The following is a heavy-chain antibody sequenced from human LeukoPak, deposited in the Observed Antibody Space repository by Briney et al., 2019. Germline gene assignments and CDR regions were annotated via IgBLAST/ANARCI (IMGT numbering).Heavy chain of an antibody. J-gene: IGHJ4*02. CDR2: ISYDGSDK. CDR1: GFTYKNYG. CDR3: AKGVSTGWSFDS. V-gene: IGHV3-30*02. D-gene: IGHD6-19*01. Sequence: PGGSLRLSCAASGFTYKNYGMHWVRQAPGKGLEWVTFISYDGSDKSYADSVKGRFIISRDNSKKTLYVQMNSLTTDDTAVYYCAKGVSTGWSFDSWGQGTLVTVSS.